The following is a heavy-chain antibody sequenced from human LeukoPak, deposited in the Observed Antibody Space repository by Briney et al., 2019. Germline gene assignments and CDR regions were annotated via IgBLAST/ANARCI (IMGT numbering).Heavy chain of an antibody. CDR3: ARVRETGTEGLAVYP. J-gene: IGHJ5*02. V-gene: IGHV4-30-4*01. CDR2: ISHSGNT. Sequence: SETLSLTCTVSGGSISSGDYYWSWIRQPPGKGLEWIGYISHSGNTYYNPSLNSRVTIAVDTSKNHFSLSLTSVTAADTAVYFCARVRETGTEGLAVYPWGQGTLVTVSS. CDR1: GGSISSGDYY. D-gene: IGHD1-7*01.